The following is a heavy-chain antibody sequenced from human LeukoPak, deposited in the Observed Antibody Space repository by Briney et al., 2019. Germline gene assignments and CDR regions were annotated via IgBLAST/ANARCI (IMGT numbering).Heavy chain of an antibody. D-gene: IGHD3-9*01. J-gene: IGHJ4*02. Sequence: PSETLSLTCTVSGGSFSSYYWSWIRQPPGKGLEWIGYIYYSGSTNYNPSLKSRVTISLDTSKNQFSLKLSSVTAADTAVYYCAVSHYDILTGYYIPFDYWGQGTLVTVSS. CDR1: GGSFSSYY. CDR3: AVSHYDILTGYYIPFDY. CDR2: IYYSGST. V-gene: IGHV4-59*01.